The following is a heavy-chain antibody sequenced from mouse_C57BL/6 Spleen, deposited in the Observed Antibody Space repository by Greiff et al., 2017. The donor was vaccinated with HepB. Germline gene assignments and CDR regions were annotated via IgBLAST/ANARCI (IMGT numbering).Heavy chain of an antibody. D-gene: IGHD2-4*01. CDR2: IRSKSNNYAT. CDR3: VRHEDYAFAY. J-gene: IGHJ3*01. CDR1: GFSFNTYA. Sequence: EVQRVESGGGLVQPKGSLKLSCAASGFSFNTYAMNWVRQAPGKGLEWVARIRSKSNNYATYYADSVKDRFTISRDDSESMLYLQMNNLKTEDTAMYYCVRHEDYAFAYWGQGTLVTVSA. V-gene: IGHV10-1*01.